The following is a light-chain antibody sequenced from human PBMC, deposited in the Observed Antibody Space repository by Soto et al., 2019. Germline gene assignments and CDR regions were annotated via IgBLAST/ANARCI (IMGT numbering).Light chain of an antibody. CDR2: GAS. CDR1: ESVSSN. CDR3: QQYNNWPPWT. J-gene: IGKJ1*01. V-gene: IGKV3-15*01. Sequence: IVMTHSPVTLSMSPGERATLSCRSGESVSSNLAWYQQKPGQAPRLLIYGASTRATGVPARFTGSGSGTEFTLTISSLQFDDSAVYYCQQYNNWPPWTFGQGTKVDIK.